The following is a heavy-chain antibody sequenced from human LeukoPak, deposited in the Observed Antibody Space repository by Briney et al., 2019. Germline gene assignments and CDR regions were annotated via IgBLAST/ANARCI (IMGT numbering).Heavy chain of an antibody. Sequence: ASVRVSCKASGYTFTSYDINWVRQAAGQGLEWMGWMNPNSGNTGYAQKFQGRVTMTRNTSISTAYMELSSLRSEDTAVYYCASARGVTTSDAFDIWGQGTMVTVS. CDR3: ASARGVTTSDAFDI. CDR1: GYTFTSYD. CDR2: MNPNSGNT. D-gene: IGHD4-17*01. V-gene: IGHV1-8*01. J-gene: IGHJ3*02.